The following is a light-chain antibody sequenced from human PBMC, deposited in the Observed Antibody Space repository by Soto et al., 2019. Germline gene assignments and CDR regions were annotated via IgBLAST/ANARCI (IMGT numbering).Light chain of an antibody. V-gene: IGKV1-5*01. CDR3: QQYNTFST. Sequence: DIQMTQSPSTLSASVGDRVTITCRASQSISTWLAWYQQKPGKAPKLLILDASTLQSGVPSRFSGSGSGTEFTLTISSLQPDDFATYYCQQYNTFSTFGQGTKVDIK. CDR2: DAS. J-gene: IGKJ1*01. CDR1: QSISTW.